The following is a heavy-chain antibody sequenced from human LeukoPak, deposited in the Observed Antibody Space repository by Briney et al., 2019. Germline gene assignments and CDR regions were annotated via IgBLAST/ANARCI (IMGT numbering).Heavy chain of an antibody. J-gene: IGHJ4*02. Sequence: ASVKVSCKASGYTFTSYYMQWVRQAPGQGLEWMGIINPSGGSTSYAQKFQGRVTMTRDTSTSTVYMELSSLRSEDTAVYYCAISAEPSSSWLGFDYWGQGTLVTVSS. CDR2: INPSGGST. D-gene: IGHD6-13*01. CDR3: AISAEPSSSWLGFDY. V-gene: IGHV1-46*01. CDR1: GYTFTSYY.